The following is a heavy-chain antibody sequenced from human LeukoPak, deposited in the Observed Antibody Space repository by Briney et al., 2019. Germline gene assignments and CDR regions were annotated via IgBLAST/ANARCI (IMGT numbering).Heavy chain of an antibody. CDR1: GGSISSSNW. J-gene: IGHJ4*02. V-gene: IGHV4-4*02. Sequence: SETLSLTCAVSGGSISSSNWWSWVRQPPGKGLEWIGEIYHSGSTNYNPSPKSRVTISVDKSKNQFSLKLSSVTAADTAVYYCARGGADILTGSTTFDYWGQGTLVTVSS. CDR3: ARGGADILTGSTTFDY. D-gene: IGHD3-9*01. CDR2: IYHSGST.